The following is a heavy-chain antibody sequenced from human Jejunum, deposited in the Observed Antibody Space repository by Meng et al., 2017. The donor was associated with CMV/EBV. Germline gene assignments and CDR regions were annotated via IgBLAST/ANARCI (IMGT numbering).Heavy chain of an antibody. V-gene: IGHV6-1*01. CDR1: GDSVSSISAA. D-gene: IGHD3-10*02. CDR2: TYNRSKYYH. J-gene: IGHJ4*02. CDR3: ARDWGDVRGGFDF. Sequence: QAQLQQSGPVLVKPSQSLSLTWSLSGDSVSSISAALNWIRQSPSRRLGWLGMTYNRSKYYHDYALSVKSRIPINPDTIKNQFSLQLNSLSPEDTALYYCARDWGDVRGGFDFWGQGTLVTVSS.